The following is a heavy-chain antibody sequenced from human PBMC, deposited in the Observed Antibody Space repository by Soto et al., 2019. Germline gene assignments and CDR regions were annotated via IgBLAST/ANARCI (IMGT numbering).Heavy chain of an antibody. D-gene: IGHD6-13*01. V-gene: IGHV2-5*02. CDR1: GFSLSTSGVG. Sequence: QITLKESGPTLVKPTQTLTLTCTFSGFSLSTSGVGVGWIRQPPGKALEWLALIYWDDDKRYSPSLKSRLTITKDTSKNQVVLTRTNMDPVDTATYYCAHTALIAAAGYFDYWGQGTLVTVSS. CDR3: AHTALIAAAGYFDY. CDR2: IYWDDDK. J-gene: IGHJ4*02.